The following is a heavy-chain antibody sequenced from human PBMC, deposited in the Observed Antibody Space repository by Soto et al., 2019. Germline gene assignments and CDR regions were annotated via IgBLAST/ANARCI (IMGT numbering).Heavy chain of an antibody. J-gene: IGHJ4*02. Sequence: GGSLRLSCAASGFTFSDYYMSWIRQAPGKGLEWVSYISSSGSTIYYADSVKGRFTISRDNAKNSLYLQMNSLRAEDTAVYYCARAEYSSSWYGFQFDYWGQGTLVTVSS. CDR1: GFTFSDYY. CDR3: ARAEYSSSWYGFQFDY. D-gene: IGHD6-13*01. V-gene: IGHV3-11*01. CDR2: ISSSGSTI.